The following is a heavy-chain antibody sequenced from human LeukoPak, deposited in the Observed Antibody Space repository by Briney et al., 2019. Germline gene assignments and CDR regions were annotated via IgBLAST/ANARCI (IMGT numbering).Heavy chain of an antibody. J-gene: IGHJ3*02. D-gene: IGHD1-20*01. Sequence: SETLSLTCTVSGGSISSTTHYWSWIRQPPGKGLEWIGSMHYSGSTYYNPSLKSRVTISVDTSKNQFSLKLSSVTAADTAVYYCARDLDNWNDGDAFDIWGQGTMVTVSS. V-gene: IGHV4-39*07. CDR2: MHYSGST. CDR1: GGSISSTTHY. CDR3: ARDLDNWNDGDAFDI.